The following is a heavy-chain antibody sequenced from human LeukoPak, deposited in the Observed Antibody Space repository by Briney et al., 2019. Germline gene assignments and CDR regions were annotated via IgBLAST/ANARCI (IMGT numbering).Heavy chain of an antibody. CDR1: GGSISSGSYY. D-gene: IGHD2-2*01. V-gene: IGHV4-31*11. CDR2: IYYSGRT. J-gene: IGHJ5*02. Sequence: SQTLSLTCAVSGGSISSGSYYWSWIRQHPGKGLEWLGYIYYSGRTYYNPSLKSRVTISVDTSKNQFSLKLSSVTAADTAVYYCARTRRDIVVVPAASYNWFDPWGQGTLVTVSS. CDR3: ARTRRDIVVVPAASYNWFDP.